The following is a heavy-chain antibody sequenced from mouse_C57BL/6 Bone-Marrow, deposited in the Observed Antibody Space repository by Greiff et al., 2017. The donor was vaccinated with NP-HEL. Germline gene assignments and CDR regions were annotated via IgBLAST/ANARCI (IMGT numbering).Heavy chain of an antibody. CDR1: GYTFTDYN. CDR3: GTIGGFAY. CDR2: INPNNGGT. D-gene: IGHD3-1*01. J-gene: IGHJ3*01. Sequence: VQLKQSGPELVKPGASVKMSCKASGYTFTDYNMHWVKQSHGKSLEWIGYINPNNGGTSYNQKFKGKATLTVNKSSSTAYMELRSLTSEDSAVYYCGTIGGFAYWGQGTLVTVSA. V-gene: IGHV1-22*01.